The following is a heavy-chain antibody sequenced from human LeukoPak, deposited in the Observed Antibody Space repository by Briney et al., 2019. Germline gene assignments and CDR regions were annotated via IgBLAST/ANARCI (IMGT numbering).Heavy chain of an antibody. J-gene: IGHJ6*03. V-gene: IGHV3-53*01. CDR1: GFTVSNKF. Sequence: GGSLRLSCAASGFTVSNKFLAWVRQAPGKGLEWVSLIYSGGATYYADSVKGRFTISRDNSKNTLYLQMNSLRAEDTAVYYCARRTEIHYMDVWGKGTTVTVSS. D-gene: IGHD5-24*01. CDR3: ARRTEIHYMDV. CDR2: IYSGGAT.